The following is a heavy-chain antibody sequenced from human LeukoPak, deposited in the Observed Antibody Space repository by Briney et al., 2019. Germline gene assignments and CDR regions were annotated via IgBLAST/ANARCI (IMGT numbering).Heavy chain of an antibody. CDR3: ARGVMPQLPDWFDP. Sequence: GGSLRLSCAASGFTFSTYDMNWVRQAPGKGLEWVSYISSSSRTISYADSVKGRFTISRDNAKNSLYLQMNSLRAEDTAVYYCARGVMPQLPDWFDPWGQGTLVTVSS. D-gene: IGHD2-2*01. J-gene: IGHJ5*02. CDR2: ISSSSRTI. V-gene: IGHV3-48*04. CDR1: GFTFSTYD.